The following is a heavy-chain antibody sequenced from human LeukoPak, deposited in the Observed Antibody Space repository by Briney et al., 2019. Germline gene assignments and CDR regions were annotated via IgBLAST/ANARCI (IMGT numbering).Heavy chain of an antibody. CDR3: ARAGGDYDFWSGYSTVYYFDY. V-gene: IGHV3-48*02. CDR1: GFTFSSYS. D-gene: IGHD3-3*01. CDR2: ISGSSSTI. J-gene: IGHJ4*02. Sequence: PGGSLRLSCAASGFTFSSYSMNWVRQAPGKGLEWVSYISGSSSTIYYADSVKGRFTISRDNAKNSLYLQMNSLRDEDTAVYYCARAGGDYDFWSGYSTVYYFDYWGQGTLVTVSS.